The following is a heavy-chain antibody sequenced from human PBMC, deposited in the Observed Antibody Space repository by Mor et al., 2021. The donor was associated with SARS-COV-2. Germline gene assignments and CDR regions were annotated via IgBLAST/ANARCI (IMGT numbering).Heavy chain of an antibody. J-gene: IGHJ6*01. D-gene: IGHD3-10*01. Sequence: GQGLEWMGWINPNSGGTNYAQKFQGWVTMTRDTSISTAYMELSRLRSDDTAVYYCARSSGGSGSYYSHYYYGMDV. CDR3: ARSSGGSGSYYSHYYYGMDV. V-gene: IGHV1-2*04. CDR2: INPNSGGT.